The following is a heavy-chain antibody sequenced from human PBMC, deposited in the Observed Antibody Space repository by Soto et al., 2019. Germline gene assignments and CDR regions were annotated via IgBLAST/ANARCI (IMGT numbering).Heavy chain of an antibody. Sequence: ASVKVSCKASGYTFTSYGISWVRQAPGQGLEWMGWISAYNGNTNYAQKLQGRVTMTTDTSTSTAYMELRSLRSDDTAVYYCAAPVVVTAFDAFDIWGQGTRVTVSS. J-gene: IGHJ3*02. D-gene: IGHD2-21*02. CDR3: AAPVVVTAFDAFDI. CDR2: ISAYNGNT. V-gene: IGHV1-18*01. CDR1: GYTFTSYG.